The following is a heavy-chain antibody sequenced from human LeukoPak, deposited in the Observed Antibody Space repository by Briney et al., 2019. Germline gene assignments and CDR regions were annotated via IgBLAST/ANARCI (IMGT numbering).Heavy chain of an antibody. CDR2: IIPIFGTA. J-gene: IGHJ4*02. D-gene: IGHD5-18*01. CDR3: AKGDKYNYGKYYFDY. CDR1: GGTFSSYA. V-gene: IGHV1-69*13. Sequence: GASVKVSCKAPGGTFSSYAIIWVRQAPGQGLEWMGGIIPIFGTANYAQKFQGRVTITADESTSTAYMELSSLRSEDTAVYYCAKGDKYNYGKYYFDYWGQGTLVTVSS.